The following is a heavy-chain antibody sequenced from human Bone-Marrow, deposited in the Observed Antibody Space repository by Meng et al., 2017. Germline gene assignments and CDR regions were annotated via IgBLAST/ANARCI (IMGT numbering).Heavy chain of an antibody. CDR3: ARYSGYDSRGGGRDNNYFDY. J-gene: IGHJ4*01. V-gene: IGHV3-48*03. Sequence: GESLKISCAASGFTFSSYEMNWVRQAPGKGLEWVSYISSSGSTIYYADSVKGRFTISRDNAKNSLYLQMNSLRAEDTAVYYCARYSGYDSRGGGRDNNYFDYWGQGTRVTVSS. CDR1: GFTFSSYE. D-gene: IGHD5-12*01. CDR2: ISSSGSTI.